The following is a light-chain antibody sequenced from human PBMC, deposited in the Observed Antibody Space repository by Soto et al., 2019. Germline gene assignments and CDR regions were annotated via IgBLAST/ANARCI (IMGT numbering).Light chain of an antibody. J-gene: IGKJ1*01. CDR1: QSVSSY. CDR2: DAS. V-gene: IGKV3-11*01. Sequence: EIVLTQSPATLSLSPGERATLSCRASQSVSSYLAWYQQKPGQAPRLLIYDASNRATGIPARFSGSGSGTDFTLTISRLEPEDFAVYYCQQYGNSAWTFGQGTKVEIK. CDR3: QQYGNSAWT.